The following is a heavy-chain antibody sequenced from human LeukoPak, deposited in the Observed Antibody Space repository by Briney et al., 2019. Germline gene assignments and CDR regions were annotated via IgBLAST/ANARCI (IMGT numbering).Heavy chain of an antibody. CDR3: SAGEGYYDSSDYYSAWAFNV. D-gene: IGHD3-22*01. Sequence: GGSLRLSCAASGFTFSDYYMSWIRQAPGKGLEWVSYISSSGSTIYYADSVKGRFTISRDNAKNSLYLQMDSLGPEDTAVYYCSAGEGYYDSSDYYSAWAFNVWGQGTMVTVSS. CDR1: GFTFSDYY. V-gene: IGHV3-11*04. CDR2: ISSSGSTI. J-gene: IGHJ3*01.